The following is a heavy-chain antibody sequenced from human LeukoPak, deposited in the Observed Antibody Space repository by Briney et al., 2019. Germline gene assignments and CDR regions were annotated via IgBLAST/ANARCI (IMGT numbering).Heavy chain of an antibody. Sequence: PSETLSLTCTVSGGSISSYYWSWTRQPPGKGLEWIGYIYYSGSINYNPSLKSRVTISVDTSKNQFSLKLSSVTAADTAVYYCAGLLDYGDYGDAFDIWGQGTMVTVSS. CDR3: AGLLDYGDYGDAFDI. V-gene: IGHV4-59*08. D-gene: IGHD4-17*01. CDR1: GGSISSYY. CDR2: IYYSGSI. J-gene: IGHJ3*02.